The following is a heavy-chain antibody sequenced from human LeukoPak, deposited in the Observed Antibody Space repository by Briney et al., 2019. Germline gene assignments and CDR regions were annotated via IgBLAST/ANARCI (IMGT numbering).Heavy chain of an antibody. CDR2: ISCDGSNK. Sequence: GGSLRLSCAASGFTFSSYGMHWVRQAPGKGLEWVAVISCDGSNKYYADSVKGRFTISRDNSKNTLYLQMNSLRAEDTAVYYCAKVASDYYDSSGAFDYWGQGTLVTVSS. V-gene: IGHV3-30*18. J-gene: IGHJ4*02. CDR3: AKVASDYYDSSGAFDY. D-gene: IGHD3-22*01. CDR1: GFTFSSYG.